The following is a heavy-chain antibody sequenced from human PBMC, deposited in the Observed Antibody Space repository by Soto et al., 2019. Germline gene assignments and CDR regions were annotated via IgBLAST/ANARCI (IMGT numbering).Heavy chain of an antibody. J-gene: IGHJ4*02. V-gene: IGHV1-18*01. Sequence: VASVKVSCKASGYTFTSYGISWVRQAPGQGLEWMGWISAYNGNTNYAQKLRGRVTMTTDTSTSTAYMELRSLRSDDTAVYYCARVLPYCSSTSCYPIHFDYWGQGTLVTVSS. CDR1: GYTFTSYG. CDR2: ISAYNGNT. D-gene: IGHD2-2*01. CDR3: ARVLPYCSSTSCYPIHFDY.